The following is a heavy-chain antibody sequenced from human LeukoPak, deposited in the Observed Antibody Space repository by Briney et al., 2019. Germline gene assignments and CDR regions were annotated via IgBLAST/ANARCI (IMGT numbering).Heavy chain of an antibody. CDR3: ATPPRGYYGMDV. CDR2: ISAYNGNT. D-gene: IGHD1-14*01. Sequence: GASVKVSCKASGGTFSSYAISWVRQAPGQGLEWMGGISAYNGNTNYAQKLQGRVTMTTDTSTSTAYMELRSLRSDDTAVYYCATPPRGYYGMDVWGQGTTVTVSS. CDR1: GGTFSSYA. V-gene: IGHV1-18*01. J-gene: IGHJ6*02.